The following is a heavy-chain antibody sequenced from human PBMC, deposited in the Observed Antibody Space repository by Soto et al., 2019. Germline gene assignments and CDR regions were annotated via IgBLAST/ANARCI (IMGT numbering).Heavy chain of an antibody. CDR1: GYSFTGYW. CDR2: IDPSDSYT. V-gene: IGHV5-10-1*01. CDR3: ARHAWYCSGGSCWYYYYYYGMDV. D-gene: IGHD2-15*01. Sequence: PGESLKISCKGSGYSFTGYWISWVRQMPGKGLEWMGRIDPSDSYTNYSPSFQGHVTISADKSISTAYLQWSSLKASDTAMYYCARHAWYCSGGSCWYYYYYYGMDVWGQGTTVTVSS. J-gene: IGHJ6*02.